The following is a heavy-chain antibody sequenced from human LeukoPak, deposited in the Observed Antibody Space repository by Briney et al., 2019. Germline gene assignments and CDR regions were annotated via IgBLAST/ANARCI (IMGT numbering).Heavy chain of an antibody. CDR3: ARHDRAGRTFGSKYYFDY. CDR1: GGSISSSSYY. D-gene: IGHD3-10*01. CDR2: IYYSGST. V-gene: IGHV4-39*01. Sequence: SETLSVTCIVSGGSISSSSYYWGWIRQPPGKGLEWNGRIYYSGSTYYNPALKSRVSISVDTYKDQFSLKLSSVTAADTAVYYCARHDRAGRTFGSKYYFDYWGQGTLVTVSS. J-gene: IGHJ4*02.